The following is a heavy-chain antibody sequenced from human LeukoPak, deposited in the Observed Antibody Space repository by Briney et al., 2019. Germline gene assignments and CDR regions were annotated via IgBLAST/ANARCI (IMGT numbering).Heavy chain of an antibody. CDR1: GYTFTMYY. CDR2: MNPDSTNT. V-gene: IGHV1-8*01. J-gene: IGHJ4*02. CDR3: ARVPSLGYCSGGSCYRFDH. Sequence: ASVKVSCKASGYTFTMYYIHWVRQAPGQGLEWMGWMNPDSTNTGYAQKFQGRVTMTRDTSMSTAYMELSSLTSEDTAVYYCARVPSLGYCSGGSCYRFDHWGQGTLVAASS. D-gene: IGHD2-15*01.